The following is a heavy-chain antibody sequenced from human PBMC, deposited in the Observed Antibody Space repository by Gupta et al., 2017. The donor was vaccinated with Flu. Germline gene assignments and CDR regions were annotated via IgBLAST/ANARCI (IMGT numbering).Heavy chain of an antibody. CDR3: AKDIYDFWSGSFVDY. CDR2: ISWNSGSI. Sequence: APGKGLEWVSGISWNSGSIGYADSVKGRFTISRDNAKNSLYLQMNSLRAEDTALYYCAKDIYDFWSGSFVDYWGQGTLVTGSS. V-gene: IGHV3-9*01. D-gene: IGHD3-3*01. J-gene: IGHJ4*02.